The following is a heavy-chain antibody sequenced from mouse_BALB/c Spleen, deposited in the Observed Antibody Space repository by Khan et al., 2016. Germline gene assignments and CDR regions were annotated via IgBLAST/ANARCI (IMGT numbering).Heavy chain of an antibody. V-gene: IGHV1S136*01. CDR2: INPHNDGT. CDR3: AKDSGYDWDVMDD. CDR1: GYPFTNYI. J-gene: IGHJ4*01. D-gene: IGHD2-2*01. Sequence: VRLQQSGPELVKPGASVKMSCKTSGYPFTNYILHWVKQKPGQGLEWIGYINPHNDGTKYNEKFKGKATMTSDKSSSTAYMDLSSLTSEDSAVYYCAKDSGYDWDVMDDWGQGTSVTVSS.